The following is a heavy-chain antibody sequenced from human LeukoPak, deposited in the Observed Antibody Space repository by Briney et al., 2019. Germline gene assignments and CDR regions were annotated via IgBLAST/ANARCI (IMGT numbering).Heavy chain of an antibody. CDR2: IYSGGST. CDR1: GFTVSSNY. Sequence: GGSLRPSCAASGFTVSSNYMSWVSQAPGKGLEWVSVIYSGGSTYYADSVKGRFTISRDNSKNTLYLQMNSLRAEDTAVYYCARFGELFDAFDIWGQGTMVTVSS. CDR3: ARFGELFDAFDI. D-gene: IGHD3-10*01. J-gene: IGHJ3*02. V-gene: IGHV3-53*01.